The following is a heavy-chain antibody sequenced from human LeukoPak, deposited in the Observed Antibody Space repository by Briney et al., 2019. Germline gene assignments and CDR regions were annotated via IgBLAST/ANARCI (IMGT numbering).Heavy chain of an antibody. Sequence: PGGSLRLSCAASGFTFDNYGMSWVRQAPGKGLEWGSGINWNGGSTGYVDSVKGRFTNSRDNAKNPLYLQMNSLRAEDTALYYCARVGVSYCSGGSCYSFDYWGQGTLVTVSS. D-gene: IGHD2-15*01. V-gene: IGHV3-20*04. CDR3: ARVGVSYCSGGSCYSFDY. J-gene: IGHJ4*02. CDR2: INWNGGST. CDR1: GFTFDNYG.